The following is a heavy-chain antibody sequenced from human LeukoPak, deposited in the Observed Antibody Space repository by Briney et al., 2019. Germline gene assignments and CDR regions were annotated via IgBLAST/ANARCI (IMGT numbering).Heavy chain of an antibody. CDR2: ISSSGSTI. Sequence: GGSLRLSCAASGFTFSSYEMNWVRQAPGKGLEWVSYISSSGSTIYYADSVKGRFTISRDNAKNSLYLQMNSLRPEDTAVYYCARAYSSSWYNGMDVWGKGTTVTVSS. D-gene: IGHD6-13*01. J-gene: IGHJ6*04. V-gene: IGHV3-48*03. CDR3: ARAYSSSWYNGMDV. CDR1: GFTFSSYE.